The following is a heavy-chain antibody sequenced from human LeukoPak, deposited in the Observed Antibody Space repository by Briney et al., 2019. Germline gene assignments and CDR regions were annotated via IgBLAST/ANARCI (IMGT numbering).Heavy chain of an antibody. V-gene: IGHV3-23*01. CDR1: GFTFSDYY. CDR2: ISGSGGST. CDR3: AKLEHFGVVIKGVSPFDY. J-gene: IGHJ4*02. D-gene: IGHD3-3*01. Sequence: PGGSLRLSCAASGFTFSDYYMSWIRQAPGKGLEWVSAISGSGGSTYYADSVKGRFTISRDNSKNTLYLQMNSLRAEDTAVYYCAKLEHFGVVIKGVSPFDYWGQGTLVTVSS.